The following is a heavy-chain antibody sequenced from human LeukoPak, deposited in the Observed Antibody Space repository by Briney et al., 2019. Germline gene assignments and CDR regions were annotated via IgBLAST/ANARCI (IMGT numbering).Heavy chain of an antibody. D-gene: IGHD4-11*01. CDR3: ARHRSTVRYYYYMDV. V-gene: IGHV5-51*01. CDR1: GYSFTSYW. Sequence: GESLKISCKGSGYSFTSYWIGWVRQMPGEGLEWMGIIYPGDSDTRYSPSFQGQVTISADKSISTAYLQWSSLKASDTAMYYCARHRSTVRYYYYMDVWGKGTTVTVSS. CDR2: IYPGDSDT. J-gene: IGHJ6*03.